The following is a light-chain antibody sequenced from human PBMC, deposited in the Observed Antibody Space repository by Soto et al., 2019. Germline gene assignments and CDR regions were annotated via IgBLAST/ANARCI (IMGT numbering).Light chain of an antibody. CDR1: QSVSSY. CDR3: QQRSNWPPRIT. J-gene: IGKJ5*01. V-gene: IGKV3-11*01. Sequence: EIVLTQSPATLSLSPGERATLSCRASQSVSSYLAWYQQKPGQAPRRLIYDASNRATGIPARFSGSGSGTVFALTISSLDPEDFAVYYCQQRSNWPPRITFGQGTRLEIK. CDR2: DAS.